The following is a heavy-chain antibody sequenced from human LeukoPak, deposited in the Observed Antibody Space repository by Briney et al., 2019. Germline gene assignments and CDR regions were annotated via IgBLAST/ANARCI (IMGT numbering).Heavy chain of an antibody. CDR3: ARGPPRVRFLEWFSLD. Sequence: GASVKVSCKASGGTFSSYAISWVRQAPGQGLEWMGGIIPIFGTANYAQKFQGRVTITADESTSTAYMELSSLRSEDTAVYYCARGPPRVRFLEWFSLDWGQGTLVTVSS. CDR1: GGTFSSYA. V-gene: IGHV1-69*13. D-gene: IGHD3-3*01. J-gene: IGHJ4*02. CDR2: IIPIFGTA.